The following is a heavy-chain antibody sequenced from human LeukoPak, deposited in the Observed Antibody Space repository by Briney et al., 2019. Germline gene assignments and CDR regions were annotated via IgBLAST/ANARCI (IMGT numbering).Heavy chain of an antibody. Sequence: ASVKVSCKASGGTFSSYAISWVRQAPGQGLEWMGGIIPIFGTANYAQKFQGRVTITADESTSTAYMELSSLRSEDTAVYYCASTTMIVANWFDPWGQGTLATVSS. J-gene: IGHJ5*02. CDR2: IIPIFGTA. CDR3: ASTTMIVANWFDP. V-gene: IGHV1-69*13. CDR1: GGTFSSYA. D-gene: IGHD3-22*01.